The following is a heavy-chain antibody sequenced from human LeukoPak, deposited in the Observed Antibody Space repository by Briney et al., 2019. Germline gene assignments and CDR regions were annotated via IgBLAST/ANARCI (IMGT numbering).Heavy chain of an antibody. CDR1: GLTFSSYW. V-gene: IGHV3-7*01. CDR3: ATNDSYVFEY. D-gene: IGHD5-18*01. CDR2: IKQDGSVK. Sequence: PGGSLRLSCAASGLTFSSYWMSWVRQAPGKGLEWVANIKQDGSVKHYVASVKGRFTISRDNAKNSLFLQLSSLRAEDTAVYYCATNDSYVFEYWGQGILVTVSS. J-gene: IGHJ4*02.